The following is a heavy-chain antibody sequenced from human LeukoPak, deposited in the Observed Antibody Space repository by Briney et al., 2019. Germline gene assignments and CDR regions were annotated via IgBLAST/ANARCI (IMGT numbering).Heavy chain of an antibody. CDR1: GFTFSHYW. Sequence: KSWGSLRLSFEVSGFTFSHYWMSWVRQAPGKGLEWIGSIYHSGSTYYNPSLKSRVTISVDTSKNQFSLKLSSVTAADTAVYYCARDRSYCSGGSCSYYFDYWGQGTLVTVSS. CDR3: ARDRSYCSGGSCSYYFDY. CDR2: IYHSGST. V-gene: IGHV4-38-2*02. J-gene: IGHJ4*02. D-gene: IGHD2-15*01.